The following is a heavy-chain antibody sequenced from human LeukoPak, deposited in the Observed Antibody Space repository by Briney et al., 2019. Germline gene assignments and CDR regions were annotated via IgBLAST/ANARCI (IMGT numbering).Heavy chain of an antibody. CDR2: IYYSGST. D-gene: IGHD2-15*01. Sequence: PSETLSLTCTVSGGSISIGGYCWSWVRQHPGRGLEWIGYIYYSGSTYYNPSRKSRVTISVDTSKNQFSLKLSSVTAADTAVYYCAREKASGTKYCSGGSCYFDYWGQGTLVTVSS. CDR1: GGSISIGGYC. V-gene: IGHV4-31*03. J-gene: IGHJ4*02. CDR3: AREKASGTKYCSGGSCYFDY.